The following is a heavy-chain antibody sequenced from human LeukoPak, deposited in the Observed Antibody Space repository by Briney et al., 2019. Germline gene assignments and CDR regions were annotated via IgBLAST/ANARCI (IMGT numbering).Heavy chain of an antibody. CDR3: ARELWFGELDP. D-gene: IGHD3-10*01. J-gene: IGHJ5*02. CDR1: GLTFSSYA. Sequence: GGSLRLSCAASGLTFSSYAMSWVRQAPGKGLEWVSAISGSGGSTYYADSVKGRFTISRDHAENLIYLQMNSLRVEDTAIYYCARELWFGELDPWGQGTLVTVSS. CDR2: ISGSGGST. V-gene: IGHV3-23*01.